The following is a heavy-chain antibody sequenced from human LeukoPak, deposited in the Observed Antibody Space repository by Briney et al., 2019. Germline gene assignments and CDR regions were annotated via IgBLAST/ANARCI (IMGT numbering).Heavy chain of an antibody. V-gene: IGHV3-21*01. D-gene: IGHD3-22*01. CDR1: GFTFSSYS. CDR3: ASPRIEYDSSIA. J-gene: IGHJ3*01. CDR2: ISSSSSYI. Sequence: GGSLRLSYAASGFTFSSYSMNWVRQAPGKGLEWVSSISSSSSYIYYADSVKGRFTISRDNAKNSLYLQMNSLRAEDTAVYYCASPRIEYDSSIAWGQGTMVTVSS.